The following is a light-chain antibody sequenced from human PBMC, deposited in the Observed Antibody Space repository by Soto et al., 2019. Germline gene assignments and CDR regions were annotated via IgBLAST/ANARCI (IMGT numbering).Light chain of an antibody. CDR2: AAS. J-gene: IGKJ4*01. CDR3: QQSYSTPL. V-gene: IGKV1-39*01. CDR1: QSISSY. Sequence: DIQMTQSPSSLSASVGDRVTITCRASQSISSYLNWYQQKPGKAPKLLIYAASSLQSGVPSMFSGSGSGTDFTLTISSLHPEDFATYYCQQSYSTPLFGGGTKVEIK.